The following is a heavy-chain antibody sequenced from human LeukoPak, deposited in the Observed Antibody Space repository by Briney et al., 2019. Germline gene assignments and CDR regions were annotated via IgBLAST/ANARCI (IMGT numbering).Heavy chain of an antibody. CDR2: IIPILGIA. V-gene: IGHV1-69*04. CDR3: ARGSTSGYDPLYYYGMDV. Sequence: SVKVSCKASGGTFSSYAISWVRQARGQGLEWMGRIIPILGIANYAQKFQGRVTITADKSTSTAYMELSSLRSEDTAVYYCARGSTSGYDPLYYYGMDVWGQGTTVTVSS. D-gene: IGHD5-12*01. J-gene: IGHJ6*02. CDR1: GGTFSSYA.